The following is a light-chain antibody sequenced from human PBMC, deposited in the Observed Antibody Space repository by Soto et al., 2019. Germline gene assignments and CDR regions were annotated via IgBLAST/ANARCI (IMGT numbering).Light chain of an antibody. Sequence: QSVLTQPPSASGTPGQRVTISCSGSSSNIGNNAENWYQQFPGTAPKLLIYDNIQRPSGVPDRFSGSKSCTSASLAISGLQSEDEADYYCAAWGDNLNGWVFGGGTKLTVL. V-gene: IGLV1-44*01. CDR1: SSNIGNNA. J-gene: IGLJ3*02. CDR2: DNI. CDR3: AAWGDNLNGWV.